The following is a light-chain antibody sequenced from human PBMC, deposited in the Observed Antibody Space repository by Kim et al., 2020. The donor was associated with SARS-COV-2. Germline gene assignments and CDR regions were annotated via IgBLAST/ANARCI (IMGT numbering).Light chain of an antibody. V-gene: IGLV3-21*04. CDR3: QVWDSSSSHYV. J-gene: IGLJ1*01. CDR1: NIKSKS. CDR2: SDN. Sequence: PGKPATLTVGGDNIKSKSVHWYQQKPSQAPLLVMHSDNDRPSGIPERFSGSNSGNTATLTISRVEDGDEAVYYCQVWDSSSSHYVFGSGTKVTVL.